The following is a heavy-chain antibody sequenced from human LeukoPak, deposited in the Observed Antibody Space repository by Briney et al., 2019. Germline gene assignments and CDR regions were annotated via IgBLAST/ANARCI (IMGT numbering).Heavy chain of an antibody. J-gene: IGHJ4*02. CDR1: GYTFTDYY. CDR3: ARANFLYCSSTTCLFDY. V-gene: IGHV1-2*02. CDR2: INPNSGDT. Sequence: ASVKVSCKASGYTFTDYYLHWVRQAPGQGFEWMGWINPNSGDTNYAQRFQGRVTMTRDTSISTAHMEMSRLRSDDTAVYYCARANFLYCSSTTCLFDYWGQGTLVTVSS. D-gene: IGHD2-2*01.